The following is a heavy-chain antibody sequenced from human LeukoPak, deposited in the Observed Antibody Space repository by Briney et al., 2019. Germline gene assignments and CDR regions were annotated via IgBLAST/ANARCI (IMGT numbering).Heavy chain of an antibody. D-gene: IGHD3-22*01. J-gene: IGHJ3*02. Sequence: SETLSLTCTVSGGSISSYYWSWIRQPPGKGLEWIGYIYYSGSTTYNPSLRSRVTISVDTSKNQFSLKLSSVTTADTAVYYCARSITMIVVPKGPAFDIWGQGTMVTVSS. CDR1: GGSISSYY. V-gene: IGHV4-59*08. CDR2: IYYSGST. CDR3: ARSITMIVVPKGPAFDI.